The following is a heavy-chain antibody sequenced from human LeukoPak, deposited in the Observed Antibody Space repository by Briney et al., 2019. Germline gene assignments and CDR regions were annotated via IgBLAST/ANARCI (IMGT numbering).Heavy chain of an antibody. CDR1: GGSSSSYY. CDR2: IYYSGST. CDR3: ARSSRAYCSSTSCYPYYYYYYYMDV. Sequence: SETLSLTCTVSGGSSSSYYWSWIRQPPGKGLEWIGYIYYSGSTNYNPSLKSRVTISVDTSKNQFSLKLSSVTAADTAVYYCARSSRAYCSSTSCYPYYYYYYYMDVWGKGTTVTVSS. V-gene: IGHV4-59*12. J-gene: IGHJ6*03. D-gene: IGHD2-2*01.